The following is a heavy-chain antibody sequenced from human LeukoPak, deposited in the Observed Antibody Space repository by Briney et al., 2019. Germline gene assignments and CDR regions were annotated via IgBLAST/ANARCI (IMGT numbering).Heavy chain of an antibody. CDR2: VNFYNGDT. J-gene: IGHJ4*02. Sequence: ASVKVSCKASGYNFGNSAITWVRQAPGQGLEWMGWVNFYNGDTNYAQRLQGRVTMTTDTSTGTAYMELRSLISDDTAVYFCARGKSPIDFWGQETLVTVSS. CDR3: ARGKSPIDF. CDR1: GYNFGNSA. V-gene: IGHV1-18*01.